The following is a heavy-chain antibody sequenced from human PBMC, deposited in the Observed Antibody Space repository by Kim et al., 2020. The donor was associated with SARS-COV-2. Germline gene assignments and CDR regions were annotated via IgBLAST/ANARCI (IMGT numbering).Heavy chain of an antibody. J-gene: IGHJ4*02. Sequence: YADSVKGRFTISRDISKSTLDLHMSSLRVEDTAIYYCARGQTSFTTGWYVDFWGQGTRVTVSS. CDR3: ARGQTSFTTGWYVDF. V-gene: IGHV3-53*05. D-gene: IGHD6-19*01.